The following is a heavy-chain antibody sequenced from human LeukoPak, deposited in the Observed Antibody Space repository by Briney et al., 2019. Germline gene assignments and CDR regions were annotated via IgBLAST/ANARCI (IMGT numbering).Heavy chain of an antibody. CDR1: GGSFSGYY. V-gene: IGHV4-34*01. CDR3: ARLGSLPGIAVAGTGY. J-gene: IGHJ4*02. D-gene: IGHD6-19*01. Sequence: PSETLSLTCAVYGGSFSGYYWSWIRQPPGKGLEWIGEINHSGSTNYNPSLKSRVTISVDTSKNQFSLRLSSVTAADTAVYYCARLGSLPGIAVAGTGYWGQGTLVTVSS. CDR2: INHSGST.